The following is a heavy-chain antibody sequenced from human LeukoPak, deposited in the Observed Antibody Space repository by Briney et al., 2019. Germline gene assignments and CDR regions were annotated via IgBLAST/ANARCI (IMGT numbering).Heavy chain of an antibody. J-gene: IGHJ4*02. V-gene: IGHV4-34*01. CDR2: INHSGST. Sequence: SETLSLTCAVYGGSFSGYYWSWIRQPPGKGLEWIGEINHSGSTNYNPSLKSRVTISVDTSKNQLSLKLSSVTAADTAVYYCATYYYDSSGYSFFDYWGQGTLVTVSS. D-gene: IGHD3-22*01. CDR3: ATYYYDSSGYSFFDY. CDR1: GGSFSGYY.